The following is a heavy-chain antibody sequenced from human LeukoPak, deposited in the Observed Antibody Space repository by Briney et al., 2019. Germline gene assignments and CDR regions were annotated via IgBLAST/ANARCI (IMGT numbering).Heavy chain of an antibody. CDR3: AKGQLRYCSGDSCYAPDDY. J-gene: IGHJ4*02. D-gene: IGHD2-15*01. V-gene: IGHV3-30*18. Sequence: GGSLRLSCAASGFTFSSYGMHWVRQAPGKGLEWVAVISYDGSNKYYADSVKGRFTISRDNSKNTLYLQMNSLRAEDTAVYYCAKGQLRYCSGDSCYAPDDYWGQGTLVTVSS. CDR2: ISYDGSNK. CDR1: GFTFSSYG.